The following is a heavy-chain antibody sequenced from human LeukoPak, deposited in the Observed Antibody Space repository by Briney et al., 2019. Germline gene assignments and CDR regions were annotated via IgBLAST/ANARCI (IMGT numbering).Heavy chain of an antibody. CDR1: GFIFNNHP. CDR3: ARVVDGVTGCDI. V-gene: IGHV3-48*04. Sequence: PGGSLRLSCAASGFIFNNHPMIWVRQAPGKGLECISYISHRSTTTLYADSVKGRFTVSTDNSENSLYLQMNSLRVEDTAVYYCARVVDGVTGCDIWGQGTMVTVSS. CDR2: ISHRSTTT. D-gene: IGHD2-15*01. J-gene: IGHJ3*02.